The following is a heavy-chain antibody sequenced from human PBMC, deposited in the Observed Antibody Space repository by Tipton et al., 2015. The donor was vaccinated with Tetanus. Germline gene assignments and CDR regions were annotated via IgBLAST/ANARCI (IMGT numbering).Heavy chain of an antibody. V-gene: IGHV3-30*03. J-gene: IGHJ4*02. Sequence: QVQLVQSGGGVVQPGSSLRLSCAASGFAFSAFGMHWVRQAPGKGLEWVAFISYDGTEKHYVDSVKGRFTTSRDNSKNTLYLQMNSLRAEDTAIYYCARDVFPYSSSDWGQGTLVTVSS. D-gene: IGHD6-6*01. CDR1: GFAFSAFG. CDR2: ISYDGTEK. CDR3: ARDVFPYSSSD.